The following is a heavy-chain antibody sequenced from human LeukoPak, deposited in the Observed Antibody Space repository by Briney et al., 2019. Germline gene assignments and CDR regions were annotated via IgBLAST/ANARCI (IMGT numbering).Heavy chain of an antibody. J-gene: IGHJ3*02. CDR1: GYTFTSYD. V-gene: IGHV1-8*01. D-gene: IGHD6-19*01. CDR3: ARLHSSGWYGGDAFAI. Sequence: GASVKVSCKASGYTFTSYDITWVRQATGQGLEWMGWMNPNSGNTGYAQKFQGRVTMTRNTSISTAYMELSSLRSEDTAVYYCARLHSSGWYGGDAFAIWGQGTMVTVSS. CDR2: MNPNSGNT.